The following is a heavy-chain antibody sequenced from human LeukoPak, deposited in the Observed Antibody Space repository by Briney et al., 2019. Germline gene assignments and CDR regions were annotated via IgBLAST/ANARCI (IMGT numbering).Heavy chain of an antibody. V-gene: IGHV4-4*09. J-gene: IGHJ4*02. CDR3: ARQPSSGWDYFDY. Sequence: SETLSLTCTVSGGSISSYYWSWIRQPPGKGLEWIGYIYTSGSTNYNPSLKSRVTISVDTSKNQFSLKLSSVTAADTAVYYCARQPSSGWDYFDYWGQGTLVNVSS. CDR1: GGSISSYY. D-gene: IGHD6-19*01. CDR2: IYTSGST.